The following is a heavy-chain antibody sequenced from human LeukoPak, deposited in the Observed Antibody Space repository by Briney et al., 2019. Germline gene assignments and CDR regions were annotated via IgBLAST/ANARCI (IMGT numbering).Heavy chain of an antibody. CDR3: TRGQSYCGADCYSD. V-gene: IGHV3-66*01. J-gene: IGHJ4*02. D-gene: IGHD2-21*02. CDR1: GFSVSNYY. Sequence: PGGSLRLSCAASGFSVSNYYMSWVRQPPGKGLEWVSVVYTGGGRYYGDSVKGRFTISRDNSKNTVFLQMNSPRVEDTALYYCTRGQSYCGADCYSDWGQGTLVTVSS. CDR2: VYTGGGR.